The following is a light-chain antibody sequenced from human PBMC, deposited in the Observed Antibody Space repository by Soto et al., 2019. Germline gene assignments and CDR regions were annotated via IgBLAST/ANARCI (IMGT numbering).Light chain of an antibody. CDR2: AAS. CDR1: QSISNW. Sequence: DIQMTQSPSTLSASVGDRVTITCRASQSISNWLAWYQQKPGKAPKLLIYAASSLQSGVPSRFSGSGSGTDFTLTISSLQPEDFATCYCQQSYSTPRLTFGGGTKVDIK. CDR3: QQSYSTPRLT. J-gene: IGKJ4*01. V-gene: IGKV1-39*01.